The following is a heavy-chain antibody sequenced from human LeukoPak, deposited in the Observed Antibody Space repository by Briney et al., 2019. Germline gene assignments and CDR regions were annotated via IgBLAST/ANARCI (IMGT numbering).Heavy chain of an antibody. D-gene: IGHD6-19*01. CDR3: ARAVSGRFDY. Sequence: SETLSLTCTVSGGSMSPYHWGWIRQPPGKGLEWTGYIYYSGSTNYNPSLNSRVTISVDTSKNQFSLKLSSVTAADTAIYYCARAVSGRFDYWGQGTLVTVSS. J-gene: IGHJ4*02. CDR1: GGSMSPYH. CDR2: IYYSGST. V-gene: IGHV4-59*08.